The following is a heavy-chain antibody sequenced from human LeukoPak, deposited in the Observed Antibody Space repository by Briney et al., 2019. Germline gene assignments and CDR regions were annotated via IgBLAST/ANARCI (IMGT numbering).Heavy chain of an antibody. J-gene: IGHJ3*02. D-gene: IGHD6-19*01. CDR3: ARAVDGSDAFDI. CDR1: GFSISSGGYY. Sequence: PSETLSLTCTVSGFSISSGGYYWSWLRQHPGKGLEWIGYIYYSGSTYYNPSLKSRVTISVDTSKNQFSLKLSSVTAADTAVYYCARAVDGSDAFDIWGQGTMVTVSS. CDR2: IYYSGST. V-gene: IGHV4-31*03.